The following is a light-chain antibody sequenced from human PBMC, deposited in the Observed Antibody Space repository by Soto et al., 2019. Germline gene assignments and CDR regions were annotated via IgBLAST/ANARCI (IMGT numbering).Light chain of an antibody. CDR1: SSNIGAGYD. V-gene: IGLV1-40*01. CDR3: QSYDSSLSGNVV. Sequence: QSELTQPPSVSGAPGQRVTISCTGSSSNIGAGYDVHWYQQLPGTAPKLLIYGNSNRPSGVPDRFSGSKSGTSASLAITGLQVEDEADYYCQSYDSSLSGNVVFGGGTKVTV. CDR2: GNS. J-gene: IGLJ2*01.